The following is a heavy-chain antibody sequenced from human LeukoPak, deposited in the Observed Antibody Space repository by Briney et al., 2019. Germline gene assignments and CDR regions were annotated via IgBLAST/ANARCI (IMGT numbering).Heavy chain of an antibody. Sequence: GGSLRLSCAASGFTFSSYAMSWVRQAPGKGLEWVSAISGSGGSTYYADSVKGRFTISRDNSKNTLYLQMNSLRAEDTAVYYCAKGRIAARPDRGPFDYWGQGTLVTVSS. CDR1: GFTFSSYA. V-gene: IGHV3-23*01. J-gene: IGHJ4*02. CDR3: AKGRIAARPDRGPFDY. D-gene: IGHD6-6*01. CDR2: ISGSGGST.